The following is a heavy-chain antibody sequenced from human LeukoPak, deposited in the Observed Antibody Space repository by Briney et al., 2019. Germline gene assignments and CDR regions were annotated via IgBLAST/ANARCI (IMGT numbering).Heavy chain of an antibody. CDR3: ARPAVTAIHDHYYMDV. Sequence: ASVKVSCKASGYTFTGYYMHWVRQAPGQGLEWMGRINPNSGGTNYAQKFQGRVTMTRDTSISTAYMELSRLRSDDTAVYYCARPAVTAIHDHYYMDVWGKGTTVTVSS. CDR2: INPNSGGT. CDR1: GYTFTGYY. V-gene: IGHV1-2*06. D-gene: IGHD2-21*02. J-gene: IGHJ6*03.